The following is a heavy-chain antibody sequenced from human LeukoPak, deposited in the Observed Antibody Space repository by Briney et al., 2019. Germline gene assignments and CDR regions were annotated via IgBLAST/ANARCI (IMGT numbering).Heavy chain of an antibody. CDR1: GFTFSSYA. D-gene: IGHD2-2*01. V-gene: IGHV3-23*01. J-gene: IGHJ3*02. Sequence: GGSLRLSCAASGFTFSSYAMSWVRQAPRKGLEWVSTTSGSGDNTYYADSVKGRFTISRDNSKNTLYLQVNGLRAEDTAIYYCAKHSVPVAIRGAFDIWGQGTMVTVSS. CDR3: AKHSVPVAIRGAFDI. CDR2: TSGSGDNT.